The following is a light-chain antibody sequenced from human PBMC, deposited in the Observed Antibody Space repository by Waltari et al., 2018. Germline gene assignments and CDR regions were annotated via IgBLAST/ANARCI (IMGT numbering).Light chain of an antibody. CDR1: SSDAGGYNC. Sequence: QSALTQPASVSGSPGESITISCTGTSSDAGGYNCVSWYQQHPGKAPKLMIYDVSNRPSGVSNRFSGSKSGNTASLTISGLQAEDEADYYCSSYTSSNTLVFGTGTKVTAL. CDR3: SSYTSSNTLV. CDR2: DVS. J-gene: IGLJ1*01. V-gene: IGLV2-14*03.